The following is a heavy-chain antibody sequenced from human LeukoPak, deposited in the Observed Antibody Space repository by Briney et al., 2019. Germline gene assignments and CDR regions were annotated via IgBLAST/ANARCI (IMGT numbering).Heavy chain of an antibody. V-gene: IGHV3-23*01. CDR3: ARGESFAFDV. J-gene: IGHJ3*01. CDR2: ISRAGDRT. Sequence: PGGSLRLSCAGSGFVFSTYDMGWVRQAPGKGLEWVSSISRAGDRTYYEDSVKGRFTISRDNSRNTMFLQMNSLRAEDTAVYCCARGESFAFDVWGQGTMVTVSS. CDR1: GFVFSTYD.